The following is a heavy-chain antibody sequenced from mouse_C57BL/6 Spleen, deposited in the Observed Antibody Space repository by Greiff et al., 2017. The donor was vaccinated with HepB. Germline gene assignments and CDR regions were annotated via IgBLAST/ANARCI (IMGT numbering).Heavy chain of an antibody. V-gene: IGHV1-72*01. CDR2: IDPNSGGT. CDR1: GYTFTSYW. Sequence: QVQLQQPGAELVKPGASVKLSCKASGYTFTSYWMHWVKQRPGRGLEWIGRIDPNSGGTKYNEKFKSKATLTVDKPSSTAYMQLSSLTSVDSAVYYCARPAYYVSSYWYFDVWGTGTTVTVSS. D-gene: IGHD1-1*01. CDR3: ARPAYYVSSYWYFDV. J-gene: IGHJ1*03.